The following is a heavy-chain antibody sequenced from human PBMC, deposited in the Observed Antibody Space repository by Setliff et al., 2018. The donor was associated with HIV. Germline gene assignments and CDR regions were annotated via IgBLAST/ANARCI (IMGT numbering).Heavy chain of an antibody. CDR1: GFTFDRFW. J-gene: IGHJ3*02. Sequence: PGGSLRLSCAASGFTFDRFWMHWVRQAPGKGLEWVASINRDGSEIHYVGSVQGRFTISRDNAKNSLYLQMNSLRAEDTAVYYCARRAYYDNSGPNAFDIWGQGTMVTVSS. CDR2: INRDGSEI. D-gene: IGHD3-22*01. CDR3: ARRAYYDNSGPNAFDI. V-gene: IGHV3-7*01.